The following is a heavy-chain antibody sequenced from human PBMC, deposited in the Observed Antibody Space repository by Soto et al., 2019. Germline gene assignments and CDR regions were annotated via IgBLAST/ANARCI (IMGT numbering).Heavy chain of an antibody. V-gene: IGHV4-59*08. CDR3: ARHRPDDFWSGYPEHNWFDP. CDR2: IYYSGST. J-gene: IGHJ5*02. D-gene: IGHD3-3*01. Sequence: PSETLSLTCTVSGGSISSYYWSWIRQPPGKGLEWIGYIYYSGSTNYNPSLKSRVTISVDTSKNQSSLKLSSVTAADTAVYYCARHRPDDFWSGYPEHNWFDPWGQGTLVTVSS. CDR1: GGSISSYY.